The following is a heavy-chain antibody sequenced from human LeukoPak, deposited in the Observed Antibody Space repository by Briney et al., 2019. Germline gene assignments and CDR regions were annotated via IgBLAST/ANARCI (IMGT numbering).Heavy chain of an antibody. J-gene: IGHJ5*02. D-gene: IGHD2-2*01. V-gene: IGHV7-4-1*02. CDR3: ARSDIVVVPAAIQPNWFDP. Sequence: ASVKVSCKASGYTFSSCAINWVRQAPGQGLEYMGWIDTKTGNPTYAQGFTGRFVFSLDTSVSTAYLQISSLKAEDTAVYYCARSDIVVVPAAIQPNWFDPWGQGTLVTVSS. CDR1: GYTFSSCA. CDR2: IDTKTGNP.